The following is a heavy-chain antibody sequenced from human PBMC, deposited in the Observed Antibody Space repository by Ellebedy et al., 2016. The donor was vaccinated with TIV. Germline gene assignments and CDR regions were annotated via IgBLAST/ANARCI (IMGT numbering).Heavy chain of an antibody. V-gene: IGHV3-21*06. CDR2: IVSSGREA. CDR3: ARDGSEWSRDH. D-gene: IGHD3-3*01. Sequence: GESLKISXAASGFTFSISGMTWVRQAPGKGLEWVATIVSSGREAYYADPLKGRFTISRDNAMNSVYLQLNSLSVEDTAVYYCARDGSEWSRDHWGQGTLVTVSS. CDR1: GFTFSISG. J-gene: IGHJ4*02.